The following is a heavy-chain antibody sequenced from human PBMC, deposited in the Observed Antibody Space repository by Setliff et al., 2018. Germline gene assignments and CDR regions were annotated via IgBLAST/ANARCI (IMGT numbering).Heavy chain of an antibody. CDR1: GGSFSGYY. D-gene: IGHD2-2*01. Sequence: ASETLSLTCAVYGGSFSGYYWSWIRQPLGKRLEWIGEIIHSGSANYNPSLKSRVTMSIDTSKNQFSLKLTSVTAADTAVYYCARTGSARWYVPDYWGQGTLVTVSS. CDR3: ARTGSARWYVPDY. J-gene: IGHJ4*02. CDR2: IIHSGSA. V-gene: IGHV4-34*12.